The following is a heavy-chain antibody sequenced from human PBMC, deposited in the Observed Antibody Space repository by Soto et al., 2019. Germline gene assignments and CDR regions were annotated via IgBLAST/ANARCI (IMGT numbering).Heavy chain of an antibody. Sequence: EVQLLESGGGLVQPGGSLRLSCAASGFTFSSYAMSWVRQAPGKGLEWVSAISGSGGSTYYADSVKGRFTISRDNSKNSLYLQMNSLRAEDTAVYYCARENGYSSSWFEFDYWGQGTLVTVSS. CDR2: ISGSGGST. D-gene: IGHD6-13*01. V-gene: IGHV3-23*01. J-gene: IGHJ4*02. CDR3: ARENGYSSSWFEFDY. CDR1: GFTFSSYA.